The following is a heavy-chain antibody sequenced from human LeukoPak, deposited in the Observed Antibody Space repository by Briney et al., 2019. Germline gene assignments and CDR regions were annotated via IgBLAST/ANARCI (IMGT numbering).Heavy chain of an antibody. CDR2: IYYSGST. Sequence: SETLSLTCAVSGGSISSYYWSWIRQPPGKGLEWIGYIYYSGSTNYKPSLKSRVTISVGTSKNQFSLKLSSVTAADTAVYYCARGGYYGSGNDFRFDPWGQGTLVTVSS. CDR1: GGSISSYY. CDR3: ARGGYYGSGNDFRFDP. D-gene: IGHD3-10*01. J-gene: IGHJ5*02. V-gene: IGHV4-59*01.